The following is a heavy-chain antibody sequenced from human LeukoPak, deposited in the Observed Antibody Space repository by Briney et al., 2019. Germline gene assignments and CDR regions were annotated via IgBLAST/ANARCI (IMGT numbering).Heavy chain of an antibody. Sequence: GRSLRLSCAASGFTFSDSSMDWVRQAPGKGLEWVSYISSRSSTIKYADSVKGRFTISRDNAKNSLYLQMNSLRGEDTAIYYCTRDRRASIAAAEDYWGQGTLVTVSS. CDR3: TRDRRASIAAAEDY. D-gene: IGHD6-13*01. V-gene: IGHV3-48*01. CDR1: GFTFSDSS. J-gene: IGHJ4*02. CDR2: ISSRSSTI.